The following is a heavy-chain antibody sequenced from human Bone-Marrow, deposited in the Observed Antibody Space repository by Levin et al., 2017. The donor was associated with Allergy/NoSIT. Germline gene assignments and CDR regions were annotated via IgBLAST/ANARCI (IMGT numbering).Heavy chain of an antibody. V-gene: IGHV3-53*01. J-gene: IGHJ3*02. Sequence: PGGSLRLSCAASGFTVSNNYMSWVRQAPGKGLEWVSLIYSSGTTNYADSVKGRFTISRDKSKNTLYLQMNSLRVEDTAVYYCARDASEIAVAGGNIWGKGTMVTVSS. CDR1: GFTVSNNY. D-gene: IGHD6-19*01. CDR2: IYSSGTT. CDR3: ARDASEIAVAGGNI.